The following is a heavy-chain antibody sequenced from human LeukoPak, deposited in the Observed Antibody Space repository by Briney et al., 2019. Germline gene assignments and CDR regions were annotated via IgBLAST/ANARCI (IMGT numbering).Heavy chain of an antibody. V-gene: IGHV1-2*02. D-gene: IGHD3-22*01. Sequence: ASVKVSCKASGYTFTDHTIHWVRQAPGQGLEWMGWINPNIGTTNYAQRFQGRLTVTRATSINTVFMELSSLNPDDTAVFYCARGYDSRGPVTSDFWGQGTLVTVSS. CDR2: INPNIGTT. CDR3: ARGYDSRGPVTSDF. J-gene: IGHJ3*01. CDR1: GYTFTDHT.